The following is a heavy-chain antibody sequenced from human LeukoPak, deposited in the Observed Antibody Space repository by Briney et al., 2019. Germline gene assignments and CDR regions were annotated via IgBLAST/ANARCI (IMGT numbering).Heavy chain of an antibody. Sequence: PGGSLRLSCAASGFTFSIYCMSWVRQAPGKGLEWVSNIKQDGSGKYYVDSVKGRFTISRDKAKNSMYLQMNSLRAEDTAVYYCARTTAALVGYWGQGTLVSVSS. V-gene: IGHV3-7*03. CDR1: GFTFSIYC. CDR3: ARTTAALVGY. J-gene: IGHJ4*02. D-gene: IGHD4-11*01. CDR2: IKQDGSGK.